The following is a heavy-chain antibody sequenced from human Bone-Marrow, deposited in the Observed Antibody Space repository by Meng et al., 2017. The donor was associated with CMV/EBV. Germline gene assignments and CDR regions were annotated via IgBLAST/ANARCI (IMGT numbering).Heavy chain of an antibody. D-gene: IGHD2-2*01. Sequence: GESLKISCAASGFTFSNAWMSWVRQAPGKGLEWVGRIKSKTDGGTTDYAAPVKGRFTISRDDSKNTLYLQMNSLKTEDTAVYYCTTKGGRYCSSTSCYEVFDYWGQATLVTVSS. CDR3: TTKGGRYCSSTSCYEVFDY. J-gene: IGHJ4*02. CDR1: GFTFSNAW. V-gene: IGHV3-15*01. CDR2: IKSKTDGGTT.